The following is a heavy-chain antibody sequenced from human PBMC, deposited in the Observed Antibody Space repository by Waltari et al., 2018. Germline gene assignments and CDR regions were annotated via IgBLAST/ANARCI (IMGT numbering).Heavy chain of an antibody. J-gene: IGHJ4*02. CDR3: AHLSYYDFWSGYWGTGYFDY. CDR2: IYWNDDK. D-gene: IGHD3-3*01. V-gene: IGHV2-5*01. CDR1: GFSLSTSGVG. Sequence: QITLKESGPTLVKPTQTLTLTCTFSGFSLSTSGVGVGWIRQPPGKALEWLALIYWNDDKRYSPSLKSRLTITKDTSKNQVVLTMTNMDPVDTATYYCAHLSYYDFWSGYWGTGYFDYWGQGTLVTVSS.